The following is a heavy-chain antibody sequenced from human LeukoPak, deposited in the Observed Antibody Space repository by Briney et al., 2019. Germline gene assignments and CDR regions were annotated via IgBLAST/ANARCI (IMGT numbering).Heavy chain of an antibody. Sequence: GESLKISCKGSGYSFTSYWIGWVRQMPGKGLEWMGIIYPGDSDTRYSPSFQGQVTISADKSISTAYLQWSSLKASDTAMYYCARLGRGYSHTGFLWYFDLWGRGTLVTVSS. V-gene: IGHV5-51*01. CDR2: IYPGDSDT. D-gene: IGHD5-18*01. J-gene: IGHJ2*01. CDR1: GYSFTSYW. CDR3: ARLGRGYSHTGFLWYFDL.